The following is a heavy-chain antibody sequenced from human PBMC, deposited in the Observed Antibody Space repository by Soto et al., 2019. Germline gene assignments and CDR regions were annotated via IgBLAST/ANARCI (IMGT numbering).Heavy chain of an antibody. J-gene: IGHJ4*02. V-gene: IGHV4-59*08. CDR3: ARQRDCSGGSCYPRFDY. Sequence: ETLSLTCTVSGGSISSYYWSWIRQPPGKGLEWIGYIYYSGSTNYNPSLKSRVTISVDTSKNQFSLKLSSVTAADTAVYYCARQRDCSGGSCYPRFDYWGQGTLVTVSS. D-gene: IGHD2-15*01. CDR2: IYYSGST. CDR1: GGSISSYY.